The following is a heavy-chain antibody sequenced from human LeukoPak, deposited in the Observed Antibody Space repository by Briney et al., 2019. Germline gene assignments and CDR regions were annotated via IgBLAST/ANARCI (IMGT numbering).Heavy chain of an antibody. J-gene: IGHJ4*02. D-gene: IGHD1-26*01. CDR2: TNGDGSDT. CDR1: GFTLSNSW. Sequence: GGSLRLSCAASGFTLSNSWMHWVRQAPGKGLVWVSRTNGDGSDTSYADSVKGRFTISRDNAKNTLYLQMNSLRAEDTAVYYCARRSSGSPPYYFGYWGQGTLVTVSS. CDR3: ARRSSGSPPYYFGY. V-gene: IGHV3-74*01.